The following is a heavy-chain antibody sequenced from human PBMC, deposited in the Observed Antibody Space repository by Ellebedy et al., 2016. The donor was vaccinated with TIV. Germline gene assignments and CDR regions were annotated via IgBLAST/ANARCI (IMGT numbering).Heavy chain of an antibody. CDR2: VSGGGGST. Sequence: GESLKISXAASGFTFSTYAMNWVRQASRKGLEWVSVVSGGGGSTYYVDSVQGRFTISRDNSENTLYLQMNSLRAEDTAVYYCAKDGGVVTGPVDYWGQGTLVTVSS. CDR1: GFTFSTYA. V-gene: IGHV3-23*01. D-gene: IGHD2-21*02. CDR3: AKDGGVVTGPVDY. J-gene: IGHJ4*02.